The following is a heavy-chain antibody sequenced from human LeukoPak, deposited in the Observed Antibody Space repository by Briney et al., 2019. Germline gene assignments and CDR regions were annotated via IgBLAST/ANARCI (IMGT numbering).Heavy chain of an antibody. D-gene: IGHD3-22*01. CDR1: GGSFSGYY. CDR3: ARGASGYWFDP. J-gene: IGHJ5*02. CDR2: INHSGST. V-gene: IGHV4-34*01. Sequence: SETLSLTCAVYGGSFSGYYWSWMRQPPGKGREWIGEINHSGSTNYNPSLKSRVTISVDTSKNQFSLQLSSVTAADTAVYYCARGASGYWFDPWGQGTLVTVSS.